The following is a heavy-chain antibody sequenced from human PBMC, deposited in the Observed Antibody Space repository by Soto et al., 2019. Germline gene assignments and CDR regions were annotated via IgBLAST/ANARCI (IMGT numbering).Heavy chain of an antibody. CDR3: ARVYENFFDY. Sequence: ASVKVSCKASGYTFTGYYMHWVRQAPGQGLEWMGRINPNIGGTNYAQKLQGRVTMTTDKSISTAYMELSRLRSEDTAVYYCARVYENFFDYWGQGTLVTVSS. CDR1: GYTFTGYY. D-gene: IGHD3-3*01. J-gene: IGHJ4*02. V-gene: IGHV1-2*02. CDR2: INPNIGGT.